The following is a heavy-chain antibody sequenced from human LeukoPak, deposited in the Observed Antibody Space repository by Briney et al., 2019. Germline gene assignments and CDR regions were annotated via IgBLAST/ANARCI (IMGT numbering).Heavy chain of an antibody. CDR2: MNRNSGNT. CDR3: ARFRGCSGGSCPVYYYYYYMDV. V-gene: IGHV1-8*01. J-gene: IGHJ6*03. Sequence: ASVKVSXKASGYTFTSYDINWVRQATGQGLEWMGWMNRNSGNTGYAQKFQGRVTMTRNTSISTAYMELSSLRSEDTAVYYCARFRGCSGGSCPVYYYYYYMDVWGKGTTVTVSS. D-gene: IGHD2-15*01. CDR1: GYTFTSYD.